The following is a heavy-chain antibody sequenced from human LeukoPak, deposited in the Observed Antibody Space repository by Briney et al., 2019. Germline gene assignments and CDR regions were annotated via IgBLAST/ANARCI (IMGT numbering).Heavy chain of an antibody. D-gene: IGHD2-15*01. CDR2: IWYDGSNK. CDR1: GFTFSSYG. V-gene: IGHV3-33*01. CDR3: TVRDEYCSGGSCYRDYYYYGMDV. J-gene: IGHJ6*04. Sequence: GGSLRLSCAASGFTFSSYGMHWVRQAPGKGLEWVAVIWYDGSNKYYADSVKGRFTISRDNSKNTLYLQMNSLRAEDTAVYYCTVRDEYCSGGSCYRDYYYYGMDVWGEGTTVTVSS.